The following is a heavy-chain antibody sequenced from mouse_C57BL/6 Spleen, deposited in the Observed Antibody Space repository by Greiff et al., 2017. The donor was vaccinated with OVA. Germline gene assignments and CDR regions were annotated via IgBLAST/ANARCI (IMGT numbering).Heavy chain of an antibody. CDR2: IDPSDSYT. Sequence: QVQLQQPGAELVKPGASVKLSCKASGYTFTSYWMQWVKQRPGQGLEWIGEIDPSDSYTNYNQKFKGKATLTVDTSSGTAYMQLSSLTSEDSAVYYCARRLAGRFDDWGQGTTLTVSS. CDR1: GYTFTSYW. D-gene: IGHD3-2*02. V-gene: IGHV1-50*01. J-gene: IGHJ2*01. CDR3: ARRLAGRFDD.